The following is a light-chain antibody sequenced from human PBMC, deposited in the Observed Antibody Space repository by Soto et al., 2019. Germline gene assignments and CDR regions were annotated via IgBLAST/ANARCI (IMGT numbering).Light chain of an antibody. V-gene: IGKV3-11*01. CDR3: QQRNDWQVT. Sequence: TQSPVTMSLSPGERATLSCRASQSVDNYLAWYQQTPGQAPRLLIYDVSNRATGIPARFSGSGSGTDFTLTISSLEPGDFAIYYCQQRNDWQVTFGQGTRLEIK. J-gene: IGKJ5*01. CDR1: QSVDNY. CDR2: DVS.